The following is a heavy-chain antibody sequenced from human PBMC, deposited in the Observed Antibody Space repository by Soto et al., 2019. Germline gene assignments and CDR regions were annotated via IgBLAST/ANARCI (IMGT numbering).Heavy chain of an antibody. J-gene: IGHJ3*02. D-gene: IGHD3-22*01. CDR1: GGTFSSYA. CDR2: IIPIFGTA. Sequence: SVKVSCKASGGTFSSYAISWVRQAPGQGLEWMGGIIPIFGTANYAQKFQGRVTITADESTSTAYMELSSLRSEDTAVYYCARAPLYYYDSSGYFLPDAFDIWGQGTMVTVSS. CDR3: ARAPLYYYDSSGYFLPDAFDI. V-gene: IGHV1-69*13.